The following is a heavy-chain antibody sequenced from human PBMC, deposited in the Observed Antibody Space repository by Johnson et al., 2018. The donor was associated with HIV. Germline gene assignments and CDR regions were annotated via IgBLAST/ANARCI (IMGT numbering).Heavy chain of an antibody. D-gene: IGHD3-10*01. J-gene: IGHJ3*02. CDR2: IWYDGSNK. CDR1: GFTFSSYG. V-gene: IGHV3-33*06. CDR3: AKEAITMEVDI. Sequence: QVQLVESGGGVVQPGRSLRLSCAASGFTFSSYGMHWVRQAPGKGLEWVAVIWYDGSNKYYADSVKGRFTVSRDNSKNTLYLQIDSLRAEDTAVYYCAKEAITMEVDIWGQGTTVSVSS.